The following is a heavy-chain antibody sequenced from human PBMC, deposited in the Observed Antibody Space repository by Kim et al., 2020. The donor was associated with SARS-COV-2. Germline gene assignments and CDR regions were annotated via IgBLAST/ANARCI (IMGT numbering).Heavy chain of an antibody. CDR3: AGGLDY. CDR2: ISKTSIYK. V-gene: IGHV3-21*01. Sequence: GGSLRLSCEASGFPFSTYDMNWFRQAPGKGLEWVSTISKTSIYKYYADSVKGRFTVSRDNAKNSVYLQMNSLRADDTALYYCAGGLDYWGQGTLVTVSS. J-gene: IGHJ4*02. D-gene: IGHD6-19*01. CDR1: GFPFSTYD.